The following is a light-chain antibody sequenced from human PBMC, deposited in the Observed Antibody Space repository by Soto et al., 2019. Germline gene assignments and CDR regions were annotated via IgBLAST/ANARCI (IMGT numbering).Light chain of an antibody. V-gene: IGKV3-15*01. CDR2: GAS. J-gene: IGKJ4*01. CDR1: QSVSSN. CDR3: QQYSNCPL. Sequence: EIVMTQSPATLSVSPGERATLSCRASQSVSSNLAWYQKKPGQAPRLLIYGASTRAPGIPARFSGSGSGTEFTPTSSSLQSEVFAVYYCQQYSNCPLFGGGTKVEIK.